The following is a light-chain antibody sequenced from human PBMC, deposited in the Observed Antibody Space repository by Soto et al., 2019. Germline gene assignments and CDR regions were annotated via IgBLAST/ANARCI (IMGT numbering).Light chain of an antibody. CDR2: GAF. J-gene: IGKJ5*01. Sequence: DLQMTQSPSSVSVSVGDRVTITCRASLDINRWLAWYQVRPGKPPKLLIAGAFVLQSGVPSRFSGSGYGTDFALTIDNLQPEDFATYYCQQADSYPITFGQGTRLDI. V-gene: IGKV1-12*01. CDR1: LDINRW. CDR3: QQADSYPIT.